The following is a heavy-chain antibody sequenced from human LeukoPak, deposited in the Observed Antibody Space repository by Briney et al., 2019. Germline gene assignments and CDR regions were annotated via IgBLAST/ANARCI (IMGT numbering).Heavy chain of an antibody. Sequence: ASQKVSCKASGYTFTSYDINWVRQATGQGLEWMGWMNPNSGNTGYAQKLQGRVTMTRNTSISTAYMELSSLRSEDTAVYYCARSYCSSISCRFDYWGQGTLVTVSS. CDR3: ARSYCSSISCRFDY. CDR2: MNPNSGNT. D-gene: IGHD2-2*01. V-gene: IGHV1-8*01. J-gene: IGHJ4*02. CDR1: GYTFTSYD.